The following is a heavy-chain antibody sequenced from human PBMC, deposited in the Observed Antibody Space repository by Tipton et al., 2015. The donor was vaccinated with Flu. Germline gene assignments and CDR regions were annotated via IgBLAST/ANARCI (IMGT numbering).Heavy chain of an antibody. V-gene: IGHV3-30*03. D-gene: IGHD2/OR15-2a*01. Sequence: SLRLSCAASGFSFRTYGMHWVRQAPGKGLEWVAVISNDGSLKYYVDSVKGRFTISRDNSKNTVYLQMNSLRAEDTAVYYCARDKNEFYAFENWAQGTLVTVSS. CDR3: ARDKNEFYAFEN. CDR1: GFSFRTYG. J-gene: IGHJ4*02. CDR2: ISNDGSLK.